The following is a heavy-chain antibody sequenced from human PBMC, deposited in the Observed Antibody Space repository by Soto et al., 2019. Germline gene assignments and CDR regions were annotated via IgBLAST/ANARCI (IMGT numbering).Heavy chain of an antibody. CDR3: ARNPRNVDTAMLDYFDY. CDR2: ISYDGSNK. V-gene: IGHV3-30-3*01. Sequence: QVQLVESGGGVVQPGRSLRLSCAASGFTFSSYAMHWVRQAPGKGLEWVAVISYDGSNKYYADSVKGRFTISRDNSKNTLYLQMNSLRAEDTAVYYCARNPRNVDTAMLDYFDYWGQGTLVTVSS. J-gene: IGHJ4*02. D-gene: IGHD5-18*01. CDR1: GFTFSSYA.